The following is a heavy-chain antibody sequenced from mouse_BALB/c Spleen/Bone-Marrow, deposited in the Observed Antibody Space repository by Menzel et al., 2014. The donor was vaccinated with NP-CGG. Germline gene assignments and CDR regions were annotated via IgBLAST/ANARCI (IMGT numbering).Heavy chain of an antibody. D-gene: IGHD2-3*01. CDR2: IRNRANGYTT. CDR3: ARYDGYSDNAMDY. Sequence: EVKLVESGGGLVQPGGSLRLPCATSGFTFTDYYMNWVRQPPGKALEWLGFIRNRANGYTTEFSASVKGRFTISRDNSQSILYLQINTLRAEDSATYYCARYDGYSDNAMDYWGQGTSVTVSS. J-gene: IGHJ4*01. V-gene: IGHV7-3*02. CDR1: GFTFTDYY.